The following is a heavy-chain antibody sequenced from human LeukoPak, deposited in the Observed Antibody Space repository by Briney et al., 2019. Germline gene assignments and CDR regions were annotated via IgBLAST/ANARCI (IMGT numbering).Heavy chain of an antibody. J-gene: IGHJ4*02. CDR2: IYYSGST. CDR3: ARAGDILTGYHPLGNDY. D-gene: IGHD3-9*01. CDR1: GGSISSYY. V-gene: IGHV4-59*01. Sequence: PSETLSLTCTVSGGSISSYYWSWIRQPPGKGLEWIVHIYYSGSTNYNPSLKSRVTISVDTSKNQFSLKLSSVTAADTAVYYCARAGDILTGYHPLGNDYWGQGTLVTVSS.